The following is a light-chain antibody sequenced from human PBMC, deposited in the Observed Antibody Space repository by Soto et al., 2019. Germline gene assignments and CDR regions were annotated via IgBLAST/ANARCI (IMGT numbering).Light chain of an antibody. V-gene: IGLV1-47*02. CDR3: ATWDDSLSGWV. Sequence: QTVVTQPPSASGTPGQTATISCSGSSSNIGDYYVYWYRQVPGAAPKLLIYSDNQRPSGVPDRFSASKSGTSASLAIGGLRSEDEADYYCATWDDSLSGWVFGGGTQLTVL. CDR1: SSNIGDYY. J-gene: IGLJ3*02. CDR2: SDN.